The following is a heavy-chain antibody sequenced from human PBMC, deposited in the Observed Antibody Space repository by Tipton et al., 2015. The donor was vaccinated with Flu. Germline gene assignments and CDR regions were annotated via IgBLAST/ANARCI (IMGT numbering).Heavy chain of an antibody. J-gene: IGHJ4*02. V-gene: IGHV4-59*01. CDR1: GGSISSYY. Sequence: TLSLTCTVFGGSISSYYWSWIRQPPGKGLEWIGYIYYSGSTNYSPSLKSRVTISVDTSKNQFSLKLSSVTAADTAVYYCARDNDSSGPHYFDYWGQGTLVTVSS. D-gene: IGHD3-22*01. CDR3: ARDNDSSGPHYFDY. CDR2: IYYSGST.